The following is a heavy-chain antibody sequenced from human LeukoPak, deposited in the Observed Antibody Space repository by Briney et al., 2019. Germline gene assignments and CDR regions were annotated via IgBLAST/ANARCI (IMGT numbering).Heavy chain of an antibody. CDR1: GYTFTSYY. V-gene: IGHV1-46*01. CDR2: IKPSSGST. CDR3: ARRGYDYSWFDP. J-gene: IGHJ5*02. Sequence: ASVKVSCKASGYTFTSYYIHWVRQARGQGLEWMGIIKPSSGSTSYAQKFQGRVTMTRDTSTSTVYMELSSLRSEDTAVYYCARRGYDYSWFDPWGQGTLITVSS. D-gene: IGHD3-3*01.